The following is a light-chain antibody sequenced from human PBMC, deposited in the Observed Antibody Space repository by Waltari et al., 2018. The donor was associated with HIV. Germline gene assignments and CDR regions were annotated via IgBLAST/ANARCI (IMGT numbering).Light chain of an antibody. CDR2: EVT. CDR3: SSYGDSLRGL. Sequence: QSALTQPPSASGSLGQSVTISCTGSSSDIGAYDSVSCFQQHPRSAPTLLLYEVTRPSSPACVRSSGSRSGSTAFLTVAGLQPDDEGTYFCSSYGDSLRGLFGGGTNVTGL. CDR1: SSDIGAYDS. J-gene: IGLJ6*01. V-gene: IGLV2-8*01.